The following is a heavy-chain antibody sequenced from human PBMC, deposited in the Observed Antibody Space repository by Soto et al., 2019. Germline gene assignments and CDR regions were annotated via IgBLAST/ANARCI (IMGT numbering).Heavy chain of an antibody. CDR2: IYYSGST. Sequence: QVQLQESGPGPVKPSQTLSLTCTVSGGSISSGGYYWSWIRQHPGKGLEWIGYIYYSGSTYYNPSLKSRVTISVDTSKNQFSLKLSSVTAADTAVYYCARGVGSGWLNWFDTWGQGTLVTVSS. CDR3: ARGVGSGWLNWFDT. V-gene: IGHV4-31*03. J-gene: IGHJ5*02. CDR1: GGSISSGGYY. D-gene: IGHD6-19*01.